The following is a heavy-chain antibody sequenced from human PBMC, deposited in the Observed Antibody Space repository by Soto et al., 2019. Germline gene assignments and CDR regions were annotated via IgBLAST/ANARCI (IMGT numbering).Heavy chain of an antibody. J-gene: IGHJ4*02. CDR3: ARGLGYTSGWYYCDY. Sequence: VQLVESGGGLVQPGGSLRLSCAASGFTFSTYWMTWVRQAPGKGLEWVANIKQDGSEKYYVDSVKGRFTSSRDNAKKSLYLQMNSLRAEDTAVYYCARGLGYTSGWYYCDYWGQGTLVTVSS. D-gene: IGHD6-19*01. CDR1: GFTFSTYW. CDR2: IKQDGSEK. V-gene: IGHV3-7*01.